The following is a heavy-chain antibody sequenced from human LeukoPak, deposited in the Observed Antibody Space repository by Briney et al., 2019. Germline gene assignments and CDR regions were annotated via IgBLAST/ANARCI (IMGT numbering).Heavy chain of an antibody. Sequence: PGGSLRPSCAASGFTFSSYSMNWVRQAPGKGLEWVSSISSSSSYIYYADSVKGRFTISRDNAKNSLYLQMNSLRAEDTAVYYCARGGVRSGWYYFDYWGQGTLVTVSS. D-gene: IGHD6-19*01. CDR3: ARGGVRSGWYYFDY. CDR2: ISSSSSYI. J-gene: IGHJ4*02. CDR1: GFTFSSYS. V-gene: IGHV3-21*01.